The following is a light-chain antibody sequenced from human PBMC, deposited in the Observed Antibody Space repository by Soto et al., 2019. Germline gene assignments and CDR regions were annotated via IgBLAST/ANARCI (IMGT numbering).Light chain of an antibody. CDR3: ETWDSNTRV. V-gene: IGLV4-60*03. J-gene: IGLJ3*02. CDR1: SGHSSYI. CDR2: VEGSGSY. Sequence: QLVLTQSSSASASLGSSVKPTCTLSSGHSSYIIAWHQQQPGKAPRYLMKVEGSGSYNKGSGVPDRFSGSSSGADRYLTISNLQSEDEADYYFETWDSNTRVFGGGTKVTVL.